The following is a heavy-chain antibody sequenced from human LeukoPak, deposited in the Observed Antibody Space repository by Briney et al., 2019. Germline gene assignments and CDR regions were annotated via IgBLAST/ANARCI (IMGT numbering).Heavy chain of an antibody. D-gene: IGHD3-3*01. V-gene: IGHV4-39*01. J-gene: IGHJ4*02. CDR1: GGSISSSSYY. Sequence: SETLSLTCTVSGGSISSSSYYWGWIRQPPGKGLEWIGSIYYSGSTYYNPSLKSRVTKSVDTSKNQFSLKLSSVTAADTAVYYCARQQNYDFWSGYYWKPPNFDYWGQGTLVTVSS. CDR3: ARQQNYDFWSGYYWKPPNFDY. CDR2: IYYSGST.